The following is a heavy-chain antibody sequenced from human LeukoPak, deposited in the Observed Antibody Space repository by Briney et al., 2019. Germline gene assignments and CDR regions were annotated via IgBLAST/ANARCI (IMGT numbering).Heavy chain of an antibody. CDR3: ARGAPPNRGYYDSSGYYWGRYYYYGMDA. J-gene: IGHJ6*02. V-gene: IGHV4-34*01. Sequence: KSSETLSLTCAVYGGSFSGYYWSWIRQPPGKGLEWIGEINHSGSTNYNPSLKSRVTISVDTSKNQFSLKLSSVTAADTAVYYCARGAPPNRGYYDSSGYYWGRYYYYGMDAWGQGTTVTVSS. D-gene: IGHD3-22*01. CDR1: GGSFSGYY. CDR2: INHSGST.